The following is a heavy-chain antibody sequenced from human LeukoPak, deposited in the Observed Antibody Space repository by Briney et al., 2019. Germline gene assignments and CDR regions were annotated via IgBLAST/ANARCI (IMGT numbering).Heavy chain of an antibody. CDR1: GGSISSYY. D-gene: IGHD6-13*01. V-gene: IGHV4-59*08. Sequence: PSETLSLTCTVSGGSISSYYWSWIRQPPGKGLEWIGYIYYSGSTNYNPSLKSRVTMSVDTSKNQFSLKLSSVTAADTAVYYCARQKTYGSSWYADYWGQGTLVTVSS. CDR3: ARQKTYGSSWYADY. J-gene: IGHJ4*02. CDR2: IYYSGST.